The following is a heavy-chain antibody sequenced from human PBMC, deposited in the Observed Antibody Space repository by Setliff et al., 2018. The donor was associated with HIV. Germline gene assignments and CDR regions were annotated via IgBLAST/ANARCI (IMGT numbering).Heavy chain of an antibody. D-gene: IGHD4-17*01. CDR1: GGSISSSNYY. CDR2: FYYSGST. CDR3: VAKKSGDYPFN. V-gene: IGHV4-39*07. Sequence: LSLTCAVSGGSISSSNYYWVWIRQPPGKELEWIGSFYYSGSTYYNPSLKSRVTISLDTSKIQFSLKLSSVTAADTAVYYCVAKKSGDYPFNWGQGTLVTVSS. J-gene: IGHJ4*02.